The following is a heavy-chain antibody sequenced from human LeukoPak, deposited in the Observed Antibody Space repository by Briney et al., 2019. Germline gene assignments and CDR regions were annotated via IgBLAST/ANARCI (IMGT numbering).Heavy chain of an antibody. Sequence: ASVKVSCKASGYTFTSYYMHWVRQATGQGLEWMGWMNPNSGNTGYAQKFQGRVTMTRNTSISTAYMELSSLRSEDTAVDYCARGFFYYDYVWGSYRFYYFDYWGQGTLVTVSS. V-gene: IGHV1-8*02. CDR3: ARGFFYYDYVWGSYRFYYFDY. CDR1: GYTFTSYY. CDR2: MNPNSGNT. J-gene: IGHJ4*02. D-gene: IGHD3-16*02.